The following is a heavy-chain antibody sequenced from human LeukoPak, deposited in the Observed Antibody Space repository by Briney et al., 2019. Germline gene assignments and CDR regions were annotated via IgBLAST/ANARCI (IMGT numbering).Heavy chain of an antibody. J-gene: IGHJ3*02. CDR1: GGSISSYY. V-gene: IGHV4-59*01. CDR2: IYYSGCT. CDR3: ARDFAFDI. Sequence: PSETLSLTCTVSGGSISSYYWSWIQQPPGKGLEWIGCIYYSGCTNYNPSLKSRVTMSVDTSKNQFSLKLSSVTAADTAVYYCARDFAFDIWGQGTMVTVSS.